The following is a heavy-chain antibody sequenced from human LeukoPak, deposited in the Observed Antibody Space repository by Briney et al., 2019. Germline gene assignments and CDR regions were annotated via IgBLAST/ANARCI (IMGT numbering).Heavy chain of an antibody. CDR2: IYYSGST. Sequence: SETLTLTCTVSGGSISSYYWSWIRQPPGKGLEWIGYIYYSGSTNYNPSLKSRVTISVDTSKNQFSLKLSSVTAADTAVYYCARDYYDILTGYSNFDYWGQGTLVTVSS. CDR1: GGSISSYY. J-gene: IGHJ4*02. V-gene: IGHV4-59*01. CDR3: ARDYYDILTGYSNFDY. D-gene: IGHD3-9*01.